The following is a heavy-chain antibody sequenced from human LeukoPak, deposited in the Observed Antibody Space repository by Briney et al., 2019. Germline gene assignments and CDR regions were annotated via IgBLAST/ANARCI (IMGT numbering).Heavy chain of an antibody. CDR3: ARFTHGGDFDY. J-gene: IGHJ4*02. CDR2: IYSGGST. D-gene: IGHD2-21*01. CDR1: EFTVSSNY. V-gene: IGHV3-66*01. Sequence: PGGSLRLSCAASEFTVSSNYMSWVRQAPGKGLEWVSVIYSGGSTSYADSVKGRFTISRDNSKNTLYLQMNSLRAEDTAVYYCARFTHGGDFDYWGQGTLVTVSS.